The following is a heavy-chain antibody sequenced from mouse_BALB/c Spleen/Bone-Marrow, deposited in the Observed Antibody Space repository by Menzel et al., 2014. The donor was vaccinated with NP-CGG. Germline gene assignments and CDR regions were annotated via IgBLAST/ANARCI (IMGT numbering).Heavy chain of an antibody. J-gene: IGHJ3*01. D-gene: IGHD3-2*02. V-gene: IGHV5-17*02. CDR3: AIRAY. CDR1: GFTFSSFG. Sequence: EVKVVESGGGLVLPGGSRKLSCAASGFTFSSFGMHWVRQAPEKGLEWVAYISSGSSTIYYADTVKGRFTISRDNSKNTLFLQMTSLRSEDTAMYYCAIRAYWGQGTLVTVSA. CDR2: ISSGSSTI.